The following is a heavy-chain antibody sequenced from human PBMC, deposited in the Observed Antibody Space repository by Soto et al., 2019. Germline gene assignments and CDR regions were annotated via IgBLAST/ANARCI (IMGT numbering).Heavy chain of an antibody. CDR2: IRGKANSYET. CDR3: TSRYCSSASCHT. Sequence: GSLRLSCVASGYTFSGSAFHWVRQASGKGLEWVGRIRGKANSYETAYAESVEGRFTISRDDSKNTAFLQMNSLKTEDTAVYYCTSRYCSSASCHTWGQGTRVTVSS. CDR1: GYTFSGSA. D-gene: IGHD2-2*01. V-gene: IGHV3-73*01. J-gene: IGHJ5*02.